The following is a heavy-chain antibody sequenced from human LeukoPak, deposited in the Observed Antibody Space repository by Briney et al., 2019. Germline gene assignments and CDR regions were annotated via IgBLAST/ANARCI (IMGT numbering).Heavy chain of an antibody. D-gene: IGHD1-26*01. CDR3: ARDHHSGSYLGWFDP. CDR1: GFTFSDYW. CDR2: INNDGSST. Sequence: GGSLRLSCAASGFTFSDYWMHWVRQAPGKGLMCVARINNDGSSTSYADSVRGRFTISRDNAKNTLYLQMNSLRAEDTAVYYCARDHHSGSYLGWFDPWGQGTLVTVSS. J-gene: IGHJ5*02. V-gene: IGHV3-74*01.